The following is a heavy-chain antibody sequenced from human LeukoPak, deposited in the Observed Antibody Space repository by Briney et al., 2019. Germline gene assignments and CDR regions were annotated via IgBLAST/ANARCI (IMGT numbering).Heavy chain of an antibody. CDR1: GFTVSSNY. D-gene: IGHD4-17*01. CDR2: IYRDGTT. J-gene: IGHJ5*02. Sequence: PGGSLRLSCTASGFTVSSNYMNWVRQAPGKGLEWVSVIYRDGTTYYADSVRGRFTISRDNSKNTLYLQMNSLRAEDTAVYYCARRSGYGDYDGWFDPWGQGTLVTVSS. V-gene: IGHV3-53*05. CDR3: ARRSGYGDYDGWFDP.